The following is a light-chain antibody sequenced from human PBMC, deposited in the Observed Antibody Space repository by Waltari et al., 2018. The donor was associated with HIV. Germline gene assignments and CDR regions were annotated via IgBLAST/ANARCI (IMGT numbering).Light chain of an antibody. CDR2: DVN. CDR1: TSDVGAYDY. Sequence: QSALTQPASVSASPGQSITISCTGTTSDVGAYDYVSWYQQHPGKAPKHMIYDVNNRPSGVSHRFSGSKSATTASLTISGLQAEDEADYYCSSYTTSSTYVFGTGTKVTVL. J-gene: IGLJ1*01. CDR3: SSYTTSSTYV. V-gene: IGLV2-14*03.